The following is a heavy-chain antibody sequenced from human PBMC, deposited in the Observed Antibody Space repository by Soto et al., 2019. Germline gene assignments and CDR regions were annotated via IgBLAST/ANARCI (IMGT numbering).Heavy chain of an antibody. Sequence: QVQLQQWGAGLLKPSETLSLTCALYGGSLSGYYWSWIRQPPGKGLEWIGEINHSGSTSYNPSLKSRVTMSVDTSRNQFSLKLSSLTAADTAVYYCARNGGRVVEVAGAYFDYWGQGTLVTVSS. V-gene: IGHV4-34*01. CDR1: GGSLSGYY. CDR3: ARNGGRVVEVAGAYFDY. D-gene: IGHD2-15*01. J-gene: IGHJ4*02. CDR2: INHSGST.